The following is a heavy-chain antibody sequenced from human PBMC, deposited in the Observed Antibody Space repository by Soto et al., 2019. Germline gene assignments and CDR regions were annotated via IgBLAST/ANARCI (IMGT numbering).Heavy chain of an antibody. CDR3: AKAPGSYYDFWSGYYASYYYMDV. CDR2: IKQDGNDK. Sequence: GGSLRLSCAASGFTFSSYWMSWVRQAPGKGLEWVANIKQDGNDKYYVDSVKGRFTISRDNSKNTLYLQMNSLRAEDTAVYYCAKAPGSYYDFWSGYYASYYYMDVWGKGTTVTVSS. V-gene: IGHV3-7*05. D-gene: IGHD3-3*01. CDR1: GFTFSSYW. J-gene: IGHJ6*03.